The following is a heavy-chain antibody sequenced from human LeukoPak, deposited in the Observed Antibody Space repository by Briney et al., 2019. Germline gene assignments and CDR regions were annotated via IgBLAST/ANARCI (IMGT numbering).Heavy chain of an antibody. CDR3: ARAGGYYYDSSGYAEFDY. CDR1: GYTLTELS. J-gene: IGHJ4*02. V-gene: IGHV1-24*01. D-gene: IGHD3-22*01. CDR2: FDPEDGET. Sequence: ASVKVSCKVSGYTLTELSMHWVRQAPGKGLEWMGGFDPEDGETIYAQKFQGRVTMTEDTSTDTAYMELRSLRSDDTAVYYCARAGGYYYDSSGYAEFDYWGQGTLVTVSS.